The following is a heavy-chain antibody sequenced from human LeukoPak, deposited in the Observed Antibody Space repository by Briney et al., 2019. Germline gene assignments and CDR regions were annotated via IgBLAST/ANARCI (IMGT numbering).Heavy chain of an antibody. J-gene: IGHJ3*02. CDR2: IYSGGNT. Sequence: AGGSLRLSCAASGFTVSSSYMSWVRQAPGKGLEWVSVIYSGGNTYYTDSVKGRFTISRDNSKNTLYLQMNSLRAEDTAIYYCAKRGADSGGNSALVAFDIWGQGTMVTVSS. D-gene: IGHD4-23*01. CDR3: AKRGADSGGNSALVAFDI. V-gene: IGHV3-53*01. CDR1: GFTVSSSY.